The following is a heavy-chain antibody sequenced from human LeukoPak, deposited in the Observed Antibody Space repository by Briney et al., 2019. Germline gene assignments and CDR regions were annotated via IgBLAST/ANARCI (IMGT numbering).Heavy chain of an antibody. CDR3: ARGKVAPIRYYYGMDA. Sequence: GRSLRLSCAASGFTFSSYGMHWVRQAPGKGLEWVAVISYDGSNKYYADSVKGRFTISRDNSKNTLYLQMNSLRAEDTAVYYCARGKVAPIRYYYGMDAWGQGTTVTVSS. V-gene: IGHV3-30*03. D-gene: IGHD5-24*01. J-gene: IGHJ6*02. CDR2: ISYDGSNK. CDR1: GFTFSSYG.